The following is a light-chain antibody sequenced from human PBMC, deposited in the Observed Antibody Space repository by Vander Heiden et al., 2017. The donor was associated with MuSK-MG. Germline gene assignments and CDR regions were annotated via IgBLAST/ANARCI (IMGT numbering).Light chain of an antibody. CDR1: QSVLYSSNNENY. Sequence: DIVITHSPDSLAVSLGERATINCKSSQSVLYSSNNENYLAWYQQKAGQPPKLLIYWASTRESGVPDRFSGSGSGTDFTLTISSLQAEDVAVYYCQQDYSTPLTFGGGTKVEIK. CDR2: WAS. V-gene: IGKV4-1*01. CDR3: QQDYSTPLT. J-gene: IGKJ4*01.